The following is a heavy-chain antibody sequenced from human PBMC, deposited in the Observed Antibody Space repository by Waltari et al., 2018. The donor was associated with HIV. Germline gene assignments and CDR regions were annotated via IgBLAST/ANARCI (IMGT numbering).Heavy chain of an antibody. CDR2: IFPSDSTT. CDR1: GYNFSRYW. J-gene: IGHJ4*02. V-gene: IGHV5-51*01. D-gene: IGHD4-4*01. CDR3: ATGPDHYCDF. Sequence: VQLEQSGAEMKKPGESLRISCKGSGYNFSRYWISWVRQIPGKGLEWMGIIFPSDSTTRYSPSFRGQVTISADKSINTTYLQWTTLKASDSAIYYCATGPDHYCDFWGQGTQVTVSS.